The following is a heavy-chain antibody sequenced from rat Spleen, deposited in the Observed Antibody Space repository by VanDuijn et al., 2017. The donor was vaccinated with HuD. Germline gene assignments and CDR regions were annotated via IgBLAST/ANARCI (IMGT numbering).Heavy chain of an antibody. CDR2: ISYDGRSS. CDR1: GFTFGVYG. V-gene: IGHV5-7*01. J-gene: IGHJ3*01. CDR3: TRRPYYDGAYYPFAY. Sequence: EVQLVESGGGLVQPGRSLKVSCAASGFTFGVYGMHWIRQAPTKGLEWVATISYDGRSSYYRDSVKGRFTISRDDAKSTLYLQMDSLRSEDTATYYCTRRPYYDGAYYPFAYWGQGTLVTVSS. D-gene: IGHD1-12*02.